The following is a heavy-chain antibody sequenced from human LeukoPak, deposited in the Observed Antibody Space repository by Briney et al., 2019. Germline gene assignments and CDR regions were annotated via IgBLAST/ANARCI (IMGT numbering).Heavy chain of an antibody. CDR1: GFTLSGYW. CDR3: ASPAQQWSWYYFDY. V-gene: IGHV3-74*01. J-gene: IGHJ4*02. Sequence: GGSLRLSCAASGFTLSGYWIHWVRQVPGKGLVWVARINPDGSVTDYADSVKGRFTISRDNSKNTLYLQMNSLRAEDTAVYRCASPAQQWSWYYFDYWGQGTLVTVSS. CDR2: INPDGSVT. D-gene: IGHD6-19*01.